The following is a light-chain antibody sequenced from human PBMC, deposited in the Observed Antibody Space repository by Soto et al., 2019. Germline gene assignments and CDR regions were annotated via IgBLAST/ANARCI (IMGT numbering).Light chain of an antibody. V-gene: IGKV1-9*01. CDR3: RHLNSYPWT. Sequence: DIQLTQSPSFLSASVGDRVTITCRASQGIYTYLAWYQQKPGKALELLIYAASTLQSGVPSRFSGSGSGTEFTLTISSLQPEDFATYYCRHLNSYPWTFGQGTKVEIK. CDR1: QGIYTY. CDR2: AAS. J-gene: IGKJ1*01.